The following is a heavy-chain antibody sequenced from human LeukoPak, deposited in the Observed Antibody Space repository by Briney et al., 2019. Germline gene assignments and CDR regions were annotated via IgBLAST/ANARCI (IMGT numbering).Heavy chain of an antibody. CDR3: ARDGIQLWLSLDWYFDL. Sequence: GGSLRLSCAASGFTFSSYSMNWVRQAPGKGLEWVSYISSSGSTIYYADSVKGRFTISRDNAKNSLYLQMNSLRAEDTAVYYCARDGIQLWLSLDWYFDLWGRGTLVTVSS. J-gene: IGHJ2*01. CDR1: GFTFSSYS. CDR2: ISSSGSTI. D-gene: IGHD5-18*01. V-gene: IGHV3-48*04.